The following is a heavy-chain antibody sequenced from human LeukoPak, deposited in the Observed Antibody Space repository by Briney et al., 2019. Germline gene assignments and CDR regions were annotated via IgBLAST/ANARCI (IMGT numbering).Heavy chain of an antibody. CDR1: GFTFSSYS. CDR2: ISSSSSYI. D-gene: IGHD2-15*01. V-gene: IGHV3-21*01. J-gene: IGHJ4*02. Sequence: PGGSLRLSCVASGFTFSSYSMNWVRQAPGKGLEWVSSISSSSSYIYYSDSVKGRFTISRDNAKKSLYLQMNSLRAEDTAIYFCARDSDVHCSGGSCTIFDSWGQGTLITVSS. CDR3: ARDSDVHCSGGSCTIFDS.